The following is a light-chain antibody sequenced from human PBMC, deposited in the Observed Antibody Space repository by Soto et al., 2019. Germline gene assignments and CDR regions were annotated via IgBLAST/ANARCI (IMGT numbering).Light chain of an antibody. CDR1: QSVSSTN. V-gene: IGKV3-20*01. CDR3: QQYGDSPPNT. Sequence: EVVLTQSPGTLSLSPGERATLSCRVSQSVSSTNLAWYQQKPGQSPRLVIYGTSSRATGIPDRFSGSGSGTEFILTISRLEPEDFAVYYCQQYGDSPPNTFGQGTKLEFK. J-gene: IGKJ2*01. CDR2: GTS.